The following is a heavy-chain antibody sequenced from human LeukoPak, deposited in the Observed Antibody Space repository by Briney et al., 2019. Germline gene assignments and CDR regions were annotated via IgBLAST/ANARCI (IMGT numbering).Heavy chain of an antibody. D-gene: IGHD3-22*01. CDR3: ARRRYYDGSGYLE. V-gene: IGHV4-39*01. Sequence: SETLSLTCSVSGDSISRSDSYRDWIRQPPGKGLEWIGTIYYSGRTYYSPSLNSRVTMSVDTSSNQFSLSLRSVTAADTAVYYCARRRYYDGSGYLEWGQGTLLSVSS. CDR1: GDSISRSDSY. CDR2: IYYSGRT. J-gene: IGHJ1*01.